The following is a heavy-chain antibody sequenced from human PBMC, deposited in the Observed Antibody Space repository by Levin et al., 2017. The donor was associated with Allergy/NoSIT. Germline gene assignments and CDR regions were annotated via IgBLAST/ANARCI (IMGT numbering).Heavy chain of an antibody. CDR3: TTGLPGILRYFDWSHYYGMDV. CDR2: IKSKTDGGTT. CDR1: GFTFSNAW. D-gene: IGHD3-9*01. V-gene: IGHV3-15*01. Sequence: GGSLRLSCAASGFTFSNAWMSWVRQAPGKGLEWVGRIKSKTDGGTTDYAAPVKGRFTISRDDSKNTLYLQMNSLKTEDTAVYYCTTGLPGILRYFDWSHYYGMDVWGQGTTVTVSS. J-gene: IGHJ6*02.